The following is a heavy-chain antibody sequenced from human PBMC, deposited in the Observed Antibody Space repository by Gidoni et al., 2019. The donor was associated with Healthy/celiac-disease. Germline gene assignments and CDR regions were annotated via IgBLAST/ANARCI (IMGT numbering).Heavy chain of an antibody. V-gene: IGHV1-69*06. CDR2: IIPIFGTA. CDR1: GGTFSSYA. CDR3: ASSGGIVVVTATALNWFDP. D-gene: IGHD2-21*02. J-gene: IGHJ5*02. Sequence: VKVSCKASGGTFSSYAISWVRQAPGQGLEWMGGIIPIFGTANYAQKFQGRVTITADKSTSTAYMELSSLRSEDTAVYYCASSGGIVVVTATALNWFDPWGQGTLVTVSS.